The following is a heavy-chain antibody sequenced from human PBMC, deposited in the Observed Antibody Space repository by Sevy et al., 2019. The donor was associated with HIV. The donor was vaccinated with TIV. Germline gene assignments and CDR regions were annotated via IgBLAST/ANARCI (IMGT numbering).Heavy chain of an antibody. Sequence: GGSLRLSCAASGFTFSSYWMHWVRQAPGKGLVWVSRINSDGSSTSYADSVKGRFTISRDNTKNTLYLQMNSLRAEDTAVYYCARGEHIVAVFYWGQGTLVTVSS. CDR3: ARGEHIVAVFY. CDR2: INSDGSST. CDR1: GFTFSSYW. J-gene: IGHJ4*02. D-gene: IGHD2-21*01. V-gene: IGHV3-74*01.